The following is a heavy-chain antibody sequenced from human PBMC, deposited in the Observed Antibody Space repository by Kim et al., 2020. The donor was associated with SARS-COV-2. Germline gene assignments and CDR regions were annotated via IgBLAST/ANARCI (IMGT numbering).Heavy chain of an antibody. J-gene: IGHJ4*02. V-gene: IGHV3-21*01. Sequence: GGSLRLSCAASGFTFSSYSMNWVRQAPGKGLEWVSSISSSSSYIYYADSVKGRFTISRDNAKNSLYLQMNSLRAEDTAVYYCARVPYDILTGYYFDYWGQGTLVTVSS. CDR2: ISSSSSYI. CDR1: GFTFSSYS. D-gene: IGHD3-9*01. CDR3: ARVPYDILTGYYFDY.